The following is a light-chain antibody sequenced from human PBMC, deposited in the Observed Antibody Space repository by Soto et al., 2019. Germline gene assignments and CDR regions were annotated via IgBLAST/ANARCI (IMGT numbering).Light chain of an antibody. CDR3: QQHSRSIN. J-gene: IGKJ4*01. CDR2: DAS. Sequence: EIVLTPSPATLSFSPVERATLSCRASQSVSSYLAWYQQKPGQAPRLLIYDASNTATGIPARFSGSGSGTDFTLTISRLEPEDSAVYYCQQHSRSINCGGGNTGAIK. V-gene: IGKV3-11*01. CDR1: QSVSSY.